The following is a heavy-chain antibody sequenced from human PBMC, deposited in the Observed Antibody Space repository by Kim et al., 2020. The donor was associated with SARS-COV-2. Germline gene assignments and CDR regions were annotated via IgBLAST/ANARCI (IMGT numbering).Heavy chain of an antibody. J-gene: IGHJ5*02. CDR2: IYYSGST. CDR1: GGSISSYY. CDR3: ARDRGISGP. V-gene: IGHV4-59*13. Sequence: SETLSLTCTVSGGSISSYYWSWIRQPPGKGLEWIGYIYYSGSTNYNPSLKSRVTISVDTSKNQFSLKLSSVTAADTAVYYCARDRGISGPWGQGTLVTVSS. D-gene: IGHD2-15*01.